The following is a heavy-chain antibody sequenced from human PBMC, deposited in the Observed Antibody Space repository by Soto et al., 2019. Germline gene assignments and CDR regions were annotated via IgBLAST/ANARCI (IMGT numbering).Heavy chain of an antibody. CDR2: IFYSGST. CDR3: ARYHYGSGRLVP. Sequence: HVQLQESGPGLMKPSETLSLTCTVSGDSVSSGSYYWSWIRQPPGKGLEWIGYIFYSGSTDYNPSLKSRVTISVDTSKNHFSLKLSSVTAAYPALYYCARYHYGSGRLVPWGQGTLVTVSS. J-gene: IGHJ5*02. V-gene: IGHV4-61*03. D-gene: IGHD3-10*01. CDR1: GDSVSSGSYY.